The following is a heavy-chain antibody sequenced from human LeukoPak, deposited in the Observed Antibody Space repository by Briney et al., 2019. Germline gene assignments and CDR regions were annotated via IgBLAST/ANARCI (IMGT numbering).Heavy chain of an antibody. D-gene: IGHD6-6*01. CDR1: GFTFDDYA. V-gene: IGHV3-9*01. CDR2: ISWNSGSI. Sequence: GGSLRLSCAASGFTFDDYAMHWVRQAPGKGLEWVSGISWNSGSIGYADSVKGRFTISRDNAKNSLYLQMNSLRAEDTALYYCAKARSGSSSEAYFDYWGQGTLVTVSS. CDR3: AKARSGSSSEAYFDY. J-gene: IGHJ4*02.